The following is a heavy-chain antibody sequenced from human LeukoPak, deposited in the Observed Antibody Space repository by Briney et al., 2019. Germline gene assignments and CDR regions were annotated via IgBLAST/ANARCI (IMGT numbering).Heavy chain of an antibody. V-gene: IGHV1-8*01. Sequence: ASVKVSCKASGYTFTAYDINWVRQGAGQGLESIGCMNPDTGNTGYAQKFQGRVTMTRRTSKSTAYMYLISLRSEDTAVYYCARLSDTPAYYYSSGYYHIRYWGQGTLLTLSS. D-gene: IGHD3-22*01. CDR3: ARLSDTPAYYYSSGYYHIRY. CDR2: MNPDTGNT. CDR1: GYTFTAYD. J-gene: IGHJ4*02.